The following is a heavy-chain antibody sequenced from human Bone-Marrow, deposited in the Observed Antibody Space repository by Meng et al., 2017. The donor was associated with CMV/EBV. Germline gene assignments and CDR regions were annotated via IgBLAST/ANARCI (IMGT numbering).Heavy chain of an antibody. CDR1: GFTFSSYD. CDR3: ARAGRYSYGYY. D-gene: IGHD5-18*01. Sequence: GGSLRLSCAASGFTFSSYDMHWVRQATGKGLEWVSAIGTAGDTYYPGSVKGRFTISRENAKNSLYLQMNSLRAGDTAVYYCARAGRYSYGYYWGQGTRVTVYS. V-gene: IGHV3-13*01. CDR2: IGTAGDT. J-gene: IGHJ4*02.